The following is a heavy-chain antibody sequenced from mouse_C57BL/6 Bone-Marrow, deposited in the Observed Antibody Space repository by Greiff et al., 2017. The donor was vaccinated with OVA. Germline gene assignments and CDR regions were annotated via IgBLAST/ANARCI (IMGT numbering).Heavy chain of an antibody. CDR2: IWTGGGT. J-gene: IGHJ2*01. V-gene: IGHV2-9-1*01. Sequence: VMLVESGPGLVAPSQSLSITCTVSGFSLTSYAISWVRQPPGKGLEWLGVIWTGGGTNYNSALKSRLSISKDNSKSQVFLKMNSLQTDDTARYYCARMSYGSSSYYFDYWGQGTTLTVSS. CDR3: ARMSYGSSSYYFDY. D-gene: IGHD1-1*01. CDR1: GFSLTSYA.